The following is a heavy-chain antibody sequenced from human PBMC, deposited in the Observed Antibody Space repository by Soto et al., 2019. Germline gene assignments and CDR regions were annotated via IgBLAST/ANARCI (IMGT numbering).Heavy chain of an antibody. CDR2: IIPIFGPA. CDR1: GGTFSTYA. D-gene: IGHD2-2*01. Sequence: SVKVSCKASGGTFSTYAISWVRQAPGQGLEWMGGIIPIFGPANYAQKFQGRVTITADESTSTAYMELSSLRSEDTAVYYCAGLGTDIVVVPSADLPFEIWGQGTMVRVSS. J-gene: IGHJ3*02. CDR3: AGLGTDIVVVPSADLPFEI. V-gene: IGHV1-69*13.